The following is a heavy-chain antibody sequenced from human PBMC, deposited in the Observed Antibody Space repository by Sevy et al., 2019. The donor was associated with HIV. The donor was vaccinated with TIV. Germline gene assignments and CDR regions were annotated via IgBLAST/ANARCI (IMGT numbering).Heavy chain of an antibody. Sequence: GGSLRLSCAASGFSFSNYWMHWVRQAPGKVLEWVANIKQDESEKYYVASVKGRFTISRDNAKNSLYLQMNSLRPEDTAVYYCARGNSGSFDYWGQGTLVTVSS. D-gene: IGHD3-22*01. CDR2: IKQDESEK. V-gene: IGHV3-7*04. J-gene: IGHJ4*02. CDR3: ARGNSGSFDY. CDR1: GFSFSNYW.